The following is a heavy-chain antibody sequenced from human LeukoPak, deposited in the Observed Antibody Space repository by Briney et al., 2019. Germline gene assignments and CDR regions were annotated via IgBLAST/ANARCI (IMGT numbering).Heavy chain of an antibody. CDR3: ARGRNYVSDYYFDV. V-gene: IGHV4-34*01. D-gene: IGHD1-7*01. J-gene: IGHJ6*03. Sequence: SETLSLTSAVYGVSPRGYYWSWIRQSPEKGLEWIGEISHEGDSIYNPSLKSRLTLSVDMSKNQFSLNLRSVTAADTAVYYCARGRNYVSDYYFDVWGKGTTVIVSS. CDR2: ISHEGDS. CDR1: GVSPRGYY.